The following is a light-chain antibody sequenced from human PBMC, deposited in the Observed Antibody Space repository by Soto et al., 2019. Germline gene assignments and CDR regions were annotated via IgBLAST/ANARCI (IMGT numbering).Light chain of an antibody. V-gene: IGLV2-14*01. Sequence: QCLLTQPASASGSPGQSITISCTGTSSDVGGYNYVSWYQQHPGKAPKLMIYEVSNRPSGVYYRFSGSKSGNTASLNISGLQAEDEADYYCSSYTTTSTYGFGTGTKVTVL. CDR1: SSDVGGYNY. CDR2: EVS. J-gene: IGLJ1*01. CDR3: SSYTTTSTYG.